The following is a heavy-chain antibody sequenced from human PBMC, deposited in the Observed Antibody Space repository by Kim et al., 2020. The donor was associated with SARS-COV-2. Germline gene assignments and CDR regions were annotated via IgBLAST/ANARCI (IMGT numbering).Heavy chain of an antibody. CDR3: ARATYSSGWYLLDY. CDR1: GYSISSGYY. Sequence: SETLSLTCTVSGYSISSGYYWGWIRQPPGKGLEWIGSIYHSGSTYYNPSLKSRVTISVDTSKNQFSLKLSSVTAADTAVYYCARATYSSGWYLLDYWGQG. V-gene: IGHV4-38-2*02. J-gene: IGHJ4*02. CDR2: IYHSGST. D-gene: IGHD6-19*01.